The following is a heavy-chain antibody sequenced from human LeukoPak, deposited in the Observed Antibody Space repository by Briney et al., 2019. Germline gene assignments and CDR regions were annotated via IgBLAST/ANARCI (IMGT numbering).Heavy chain of an antibody. CDR1: GDSVSSNSAA. D-gene: IGHD2-15*01. CDR3: AREVACSGGSCFPFDY. CDR2: TYYRSKWYN. J-gene: IGHJ4*02. V-gene: IGHV6-1*01. Sequence: SQTLSLTCAISGDSVSSNSAAWNWIRQSPSRGLEWLVRTYYRSKWYNDYAVSVKSRITINPDTSKNQFSLQLNSVTPEDTAVYYCAREVACSGGSCFPFDYWGQGTLVTVSS.